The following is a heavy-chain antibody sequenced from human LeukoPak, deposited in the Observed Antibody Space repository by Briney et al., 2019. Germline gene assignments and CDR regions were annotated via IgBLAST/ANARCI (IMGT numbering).Heavy chain of an antibody. Sequence: GGSLRLSCAASGFTFTTYSMNWVRQAPGKGLEWVSYISPSSSTIYYADSVKGRFTISRDNAKDSLYLQMNSLRADDTAVYYCARGGDFYWGQGTLVTVSS. CDR3: ARGGDFY. CDR1: GFTFTTYS. J-gene: IGHJ4*02. CDR2: ISPSSSTI. D-gene: IGHD3-3*01. V-gene: IGHV3-48*01.